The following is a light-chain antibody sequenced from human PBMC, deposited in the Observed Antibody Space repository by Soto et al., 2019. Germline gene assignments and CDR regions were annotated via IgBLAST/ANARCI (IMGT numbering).Light chain of an antibody. CDR2: AAS. Sequence: TQPPSPLPASLGDRVTLSSRASQSIRNYLAWYQQKPGKAPRLLIYAASSLESGVPSRFSGSGSGTEFTLTISNLQPDDFATYYCQQGYNNPFTFGEGTKVDIK. CDR3: QQGYNNPFT. J-gene: IGKJ4*01. CDR1: QSIRNY. V-gene: IGKV1-39*01.